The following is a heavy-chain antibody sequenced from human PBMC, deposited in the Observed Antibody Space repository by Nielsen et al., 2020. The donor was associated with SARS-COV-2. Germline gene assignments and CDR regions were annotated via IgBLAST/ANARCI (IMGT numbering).Heavy chain of an antibody. Sequence: ASVKVSCKASGLTFTSYTFHWLRQAPGRRLEWMGWITAANGETQYSQKFQGRVTITRDTSATTALMELSSLKSEDTAVYFCVIVTAALAFDPWGQGSLVTVSS. V-gene: IGHV1-3*01. CDR1: GLTFTSYT. J-gene: IGHJ5*02. D-gene: IGHD3-16*02. CDR3: VIVTAALAFDP. CDR2: ITAANGET.